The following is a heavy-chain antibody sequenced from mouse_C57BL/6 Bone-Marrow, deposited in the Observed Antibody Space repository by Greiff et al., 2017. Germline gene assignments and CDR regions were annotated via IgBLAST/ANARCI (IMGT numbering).Heavy chain of an antibody. Sequence: DVQLVESGEGLVKPGGSLKLSCAASGFTFSSYAMSWVRQTPEKRLEWVAYISSGCDYIYYADTVKGRFTISRDNARNTLYLQMRSLKSEDTAMYYCTRALTLYYFGYWGQGTTLTVSS. CDR2: ISSGCDYI. CDR3: TRALTLYYFGY. J-gene: IGHJ2*01. D-gene: IGHD4-1*01. CDR1: GFTFSSYA. V-gene: IGHV5-9-1*02.